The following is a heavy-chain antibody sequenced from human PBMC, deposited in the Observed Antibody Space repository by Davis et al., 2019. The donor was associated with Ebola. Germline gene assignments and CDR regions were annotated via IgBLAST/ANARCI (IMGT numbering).Heavy chain of an antibody. Sequence: GESLKTSCAAAGFIFSSYVMSWVRQAPGKGLEWVSTLGLSADTYYADSVKGRFTISRDNSKNTLYLQMNSLRVEDTAIYYCAKDNSNVWFDVWGPGTMVTVSS. D-gene: IGHD6-19*01. V-gene: IGHV3-23*01. CDR2: LGLSADT. CDR1: GFIFSSYV. J-gene: IGHJ3*01. CDR3: AKDNSNVWFDV.